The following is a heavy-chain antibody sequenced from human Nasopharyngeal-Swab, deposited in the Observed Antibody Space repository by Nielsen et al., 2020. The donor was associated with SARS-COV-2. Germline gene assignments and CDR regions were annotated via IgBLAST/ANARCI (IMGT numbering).Heavy chain of an antibody. Sequence: SETLSLTCTVSGCSISSSSYYWGWIRQPPGKGLEWIGSIHYSGSPYYNPSLKSPVTMSVDTSKHQFSLKLSSVTTADTAMHYCARGWDCSGGSCYSGYYYYGMDVWGQGTTVTVSS. CDR2: IHYSGSP. CDR1: GCSISSSSYY. J-gene: IGHJ6*02. V-gene: IGHV4-39*01. D-gene: IGHD2-15*01. CDR3: ARGWDCSGGSCYSGYYYYGMDV.